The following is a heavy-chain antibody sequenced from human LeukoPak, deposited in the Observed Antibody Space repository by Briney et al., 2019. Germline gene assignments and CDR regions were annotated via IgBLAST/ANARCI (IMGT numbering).Heavy chain of an antibody. V-gene: IGHV4-38-2*02. CDR1: GYSISSGYY. CDR3: ARDALSTVPAAMFPFGWFDP. Sequence: SETLSLTCTVSGYSISSGYYWGWIRQPPGKGLEWIGSIYHSGSTYYNPSLKSRVTISVDTSKNQFSLKLSSVTAADTAVYYCARDALSTVPAAMFPFGWFDPWGQGTLVTVSS. CDR2: IYHSGST. D-gene: IGHD2-2*01. J-gene: IGHJ5*02.